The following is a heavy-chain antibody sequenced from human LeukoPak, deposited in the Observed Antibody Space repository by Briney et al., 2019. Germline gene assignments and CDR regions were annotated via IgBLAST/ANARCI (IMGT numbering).Heavy chain of an antibody. CDR3: AKDGRGYSYGSTGHFDY. V-gene: IGHV3-30*18. J-gene: IGHJ4*02. CDR2: ISYDGSNK. D-gene: IGHD5-18*01. CDR1: GFTFSSYG. Sequence: GRSLRLSCAASGFTFSSYGMHWVRQAPGKGVEWVAVISYDGSNKYYADSVKGRFTISRDNSKNTLYLQMNSLRAEDTAVYYCAKDGRGYSYGSTGHFDYWGQGTLVTVSS.